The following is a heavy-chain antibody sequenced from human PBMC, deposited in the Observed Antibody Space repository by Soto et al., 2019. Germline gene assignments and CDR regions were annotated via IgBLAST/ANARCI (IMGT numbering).Heavy chain of an antibody. CDR1: GGTFSSYT. D-gene: IGHD6-19*01. Sequence: ASVKVSCKASGGTFSSYTISWVRQAPGQGLEWMGRIIPILGIANYAQKFQGRVTITADKSTSTAYMELSSLRSEDTAVYYCSREIAVAGSPWDYYYYGMDVWGQGTTVTVSS. CDR3: SREIAVAGSPWDYYYYGMDV. CDR2: IIPILGIA. V-gene: IGHV1-69*04. J-gene: IGHJ6*02.